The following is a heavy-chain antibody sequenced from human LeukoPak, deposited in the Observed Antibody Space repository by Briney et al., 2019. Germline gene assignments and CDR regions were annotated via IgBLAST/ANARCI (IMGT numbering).Heavy chain of an antibody. Sequence: PSETLSLTCTVSAYSISSGYYWGWIRQPPGKGLEWIGSLSHSGSTYYNPSLKSRVTISVDTSKNQFSLKLSSVTAADTAVYYCARVPTDAFDIWGQGTMVTVSS. CDR2: LSHSGST. CDR1: AYSISSGYY. J-gene: IGHJ3*02. CDR3: ARVPTDAFDI. V-gene: IGHV4-38-2*02.